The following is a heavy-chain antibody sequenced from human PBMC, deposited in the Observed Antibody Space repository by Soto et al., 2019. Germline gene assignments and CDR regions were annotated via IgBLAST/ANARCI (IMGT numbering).Heavy chain of an antibody. CDR1: GFTFNTYW. J-gene: IGHJ6*02. CDR2: IKQDGSET. CDR3: ARDPPYGSGTSQNYGMDV. V-gene: IGHV3-7*04. D-gene: IGHD3-10*01. Sequence: EVQLVESGGGLVQPGGSLRLSCAASGFTFNTYWMTWVRQAPGKGLEWVANIKQDGSETYYVDSVKGRFTISRDNAKNSVYLQMNSLRAEDTAVYYCARDPPYGSGTSQNYGMDVWGQGTTVTVSS.